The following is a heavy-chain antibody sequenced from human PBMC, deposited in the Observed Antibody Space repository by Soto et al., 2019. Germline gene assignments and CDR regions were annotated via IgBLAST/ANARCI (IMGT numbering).Heavy chain of an antibody. J-gene: IGHJ1*01. D-gene: IGHD3-9*01. V-gene: IGHV1-18*01. CDR3: ARFYYDILTGYPYLWYFQH. CDR1: GYTFTSYG. CDR2: ISAYNGNT. Sequence: GASVKVSCKASGYTFTSYGISWVRQAPGQGLEWMGWISAYNGNTNYAQKLQGRVTMTTDTSTSTAYMELRSLRSDDTAVYYCARFYYDILTGYPYLWYFQHWGQGTLVTVSS.